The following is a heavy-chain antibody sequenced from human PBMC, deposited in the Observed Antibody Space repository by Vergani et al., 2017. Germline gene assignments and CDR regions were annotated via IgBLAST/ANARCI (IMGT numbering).Heavy chain of an antibody. J-gene: IGHJ5*02. CDR3: ARGPTYYDFWSGYYGWWFDP. V-gene: IGHV4-59*12. CDR1: GGSISSYY. D-gene: IGHD3-3*01. Sequence: QVQLQESGPGLVKPSETLSLTCTVSGGSISSYYWSWIRQPPGKGLEWIGYIYYSGSTNYNPSLKSRVTISVDTSKNQFSLKLSSVTAADTAVYYCARGPTYYDFWSGYYGWWFDPWGQGTLVTVSS. CDR2: IYYSGST.